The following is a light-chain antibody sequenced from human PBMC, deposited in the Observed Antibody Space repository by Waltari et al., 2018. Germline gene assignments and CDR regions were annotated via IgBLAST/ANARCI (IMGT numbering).Light chain of an antibody. CDR3: QQYNNWPQT. Sequence: EIVMTQSPATLSVSPGERANLSCRASQRVSSNLAWYQQKPGQAPRLLIYGASTRATGIPARFSGSGSGTEFTLTISSLQSEDFAVYYCQQYNNWPQTFGGGTKVEIK. V-gene: IGKV3-15*01. CDR1: QRVSSN. CDR2: GAS. J-gene: IGKJ4*01.